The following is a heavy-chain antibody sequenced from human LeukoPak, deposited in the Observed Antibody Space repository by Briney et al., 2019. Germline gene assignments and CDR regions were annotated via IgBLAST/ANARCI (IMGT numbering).Heavy chain of an antibody. V-gene: IGHV5-51*01. D-gene: IGHD5-24*01. J-gene: IGHJ3*02. Sequence: GESLEISCKTFGYNFTTFWIGWVRQVPGKGLEWMGIIYPGDSDTRYSPSFQGQVTISADKSISTAYLQWSSLKASDTAMYYCARQGDGFDDIWGQGTMVTVSS. CDR2: IYPGDSDT. CDR3: ARQGDGFDDI. CDR1: GYNFTTFW.